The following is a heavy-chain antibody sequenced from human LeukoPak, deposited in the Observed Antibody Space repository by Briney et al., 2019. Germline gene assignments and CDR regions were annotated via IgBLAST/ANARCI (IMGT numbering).Heavy chain of an antibody. CDR3: ARVGYCSSTSCYTNPLYYYYYYMDV. J-gene: IGHJ6*03. V-gene: IGHV3-48*04. Sequence: GGSLRLSCAASGFTFSSYSMNWVRQAPGKGLEWVSYISSSTIYYADSVKGRFTISRDNAKNSLYLQMNSLRAEDTALYHCARVGYCSSTSCYTNPLYYYYYYMDVWGKGTTVTVSS. CDR2: ISSSTI. D-gene: IGHD2-2*02. CDR1: GFTFSSYS.